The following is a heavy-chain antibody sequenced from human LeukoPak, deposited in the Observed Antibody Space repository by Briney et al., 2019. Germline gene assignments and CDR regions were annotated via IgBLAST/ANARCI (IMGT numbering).Heavy chain of an antibody. Sequence: SETLSLTCTVSGGSISSYYWSWIRQPAGKGLEWIGRIYTSGSTNYNPSLKSRVTMSVDTSKNQFSLKLSSVTAADTAVYYCARARKQWLVPRGVFNYFDYWGQGTLVTVSS. V-gene: IGHV4-4*07. J-gene: IGHJ4*02. CDR1: GGSISSYY. CDR3: ARARKQWLVPRGVFNYFDY. CDR2: IYTSGST. D-gene: IGHD6-19*01.